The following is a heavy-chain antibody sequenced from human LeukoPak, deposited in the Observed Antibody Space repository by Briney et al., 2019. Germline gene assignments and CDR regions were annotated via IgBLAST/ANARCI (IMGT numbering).Heavy chain of an antibody. V-gene: IGHV3-21*01. J-gene: IGHJ3*02. CDR3: ARDRSMGSPSAFAI. D-gene: IGHD1-26*01. CDR2: ISSSSTHI. CDR1: GLTFSSYN. Sequence: KPGGSLRLSCAASGLTFSSYNMNWVRQAPGKGLEWVSSISSSSTHIYYADSVKGRFTVSRDNDKKSLFLQMNSLRAEDTAVYYCARDRSMGSPSAFAIWGQGTMVTVSS.